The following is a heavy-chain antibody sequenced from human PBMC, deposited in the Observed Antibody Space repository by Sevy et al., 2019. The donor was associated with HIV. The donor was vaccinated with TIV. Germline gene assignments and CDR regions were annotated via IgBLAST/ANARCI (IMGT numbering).Heavy chain of an antibody. J-gene: IGHJ4*02. Sequence: GGSLRLSCAGSGVTTEDYGMNWVRQVPGKGLEWVSGIYWNGGSTAYADSVKGRFTISRDNAKRSLYLQMNSLRVDDTALYHCVRAFSATYSAYFDYWGQGALVTVSS. D-gene: IGHD1-26*01. CDR1: GVTTEDYG. CDR3: VRAFSATYSAYFDY. CDR2: IYWNGGST. V-gene: IGHV3-20*01.